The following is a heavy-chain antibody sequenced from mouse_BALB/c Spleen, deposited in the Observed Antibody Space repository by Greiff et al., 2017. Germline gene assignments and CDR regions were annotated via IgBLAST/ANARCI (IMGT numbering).Heavy chain of an antibody. V-gene: IGHV2-9*02. CDR2: IWAGGST. CDR1: GFSLTSYG. Sequence: VKLKESGPGLVAPSQSLSITCTVSGFSLTSYGLHWVRQPPGKGLEWLGVIWAGGSTNYNSALMSRLSISKDNSKSQVFLKMNSLQTDDTAMYYCARDYGSSPYYYAMDYWGQGTSVTVSS. D-gene: IGHD1-1*01. CDR3: ARDYGSSPYYYAMDY. J-gene: IGHJ4*01.